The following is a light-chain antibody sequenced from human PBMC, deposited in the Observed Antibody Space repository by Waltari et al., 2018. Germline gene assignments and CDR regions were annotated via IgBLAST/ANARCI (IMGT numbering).Light chain of an antibody. CDR2: EVS. J-gene: IGLJ2*01. CDR3: SSYTTSSTRVV. V-gene: IGLV2-14*01. CDR1: SSDVGVYNY. Sequence: QSALPQPASVSGSPGQSITLSCTGSSSDVGVYNYVSWYQQPPGKAPKLLIYEVSYRPSGVSYRFSGSKSGNTASLTISGLQAEDEADYYCSSYTTSSTRVVFGGGTTVTVL.